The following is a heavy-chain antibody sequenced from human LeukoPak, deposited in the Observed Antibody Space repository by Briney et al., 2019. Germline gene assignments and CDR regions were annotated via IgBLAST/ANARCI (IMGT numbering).Heavy chain of an antibody. CDR1: GLTFSSYS. Sequence: GGSLRLSCAASGLTFSSYSMNWVRQAPGKGLEWVSSISSSSSYIYYADSVKGRFTISRDNAKNSRYLQMNSLRAEDTAVYYCARDSPGGTTNWFDPWGQGTLVTVSS. CDR3: ARDSPGGTTNWFDP. J-gene: IGHJ5*02. D-gene: IGHD3-16*01. CDR2: ISSSSSYI. V-gene: IGHV3-21*01.